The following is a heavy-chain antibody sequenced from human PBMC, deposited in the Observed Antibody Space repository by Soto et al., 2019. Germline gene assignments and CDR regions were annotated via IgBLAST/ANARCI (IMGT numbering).Heavy chain of an antibody. V-gene: IGHV1-2*02. CDR2: INPITGGT. D-gene: IGHD3-22*01. CDR3: ARNYYDSSDRDYLDY. CDR1: GYTFTSYY. J-gene: IGHJ4*02. Sequence: ASVKVSCKASGYTFTSYYIHWVQQAPGQGLEWMGWINPITGGTNYAPKFQGRVTMTRDTSITTAYMELSRPRSDDTAVYYCARNYYDSSDRDYLDYWGQGTPVTVSS.